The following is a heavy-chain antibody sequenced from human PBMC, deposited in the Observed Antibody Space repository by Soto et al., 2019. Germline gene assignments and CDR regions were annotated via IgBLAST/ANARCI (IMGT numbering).Heavy chain of an antibody. V-gene: IGHV3-23*01. D-gene: IGHD3-9*01. CDR1: GFPFSIYA. Sequence: LSPSDPPSGFPFSIYAMSWVRQSPGKGLEWVSAISGSGTSTYYADSVKGRFTISRDNSKNTLYLQMNSLRAEDTAVYYCAKPPKTYDHILDFDYWGQGTLVTVSS. CDR3: AKPPKTYDHILDFDY. J-gene: IGHJ4*02. CDR2: ISGSGTST.